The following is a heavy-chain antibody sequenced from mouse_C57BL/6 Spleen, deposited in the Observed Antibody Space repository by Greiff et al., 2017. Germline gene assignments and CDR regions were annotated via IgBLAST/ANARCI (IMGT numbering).Heavy chain of an antibody. CDR2: INPGSGGT. V-gene: IGHV1-54*01. J-gene: IGHJ4*01. CDR3: ARGPKGNYAMDY. Sequence: QVQLQQSGAELVRPGTSVKVSCKASGYAFTNYLIEWVKQRPGQGLEWIGVINPGSGGTNYNEKFKGKATLTADKSSSTAYMQLSSLTSEDSAVYFCARGPKGNYAMDYWGQGTSVTVSS. CDR1: GYAFTNYL.